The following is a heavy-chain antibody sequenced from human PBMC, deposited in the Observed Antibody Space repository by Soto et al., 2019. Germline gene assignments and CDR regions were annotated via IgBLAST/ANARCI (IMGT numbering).Heavy chain of an antibody. CDR2: IYYSGST. CDR1: GGSISGGDYY. CDR3: ATGGSSPISQFDY. V-gene: IGHV4-31*03. D-gene: IGHD6-6*01. Sequence: SETLSLTCTVSGGSISGGDYYWICIRQHPGKGLEWIVYIYYSGSTYYNPSLKSRVTISVDTSKNQFSLKLRSVTAAAKAVYYRATGGSSPISQFDYWGQGTLVTVSS. J-gene: IGHJ4*02.